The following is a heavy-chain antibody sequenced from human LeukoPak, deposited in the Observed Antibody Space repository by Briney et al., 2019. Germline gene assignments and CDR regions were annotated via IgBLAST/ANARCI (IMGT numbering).Heavy chain of an antibody. D-gene: IGHD5/OR15-5a*01. Sequence: QPGGSLRLSCAASGFTFSSYWMSWVRQAPGKGPEWVANIKQDGSEIYYVDSVKGRFTISRDNAKNSLYLQMNSLRVEDTAVYYCARALVSSWGIDYSVYDTFDFWGQGTLVTVSS. J-gene: IGHJ4*02. V-gene: IGHV3-7*01. CDR2: IKQDGSEI. CDR3: ARALVSSWGIDYSVYDTFDF. CDR1: GFTFSSYW.